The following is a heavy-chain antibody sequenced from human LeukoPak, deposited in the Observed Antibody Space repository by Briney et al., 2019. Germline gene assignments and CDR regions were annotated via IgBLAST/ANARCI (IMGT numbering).Heavy chain of an antibody. CDR2: IKQDGSEK. V-gene: IGHV3-7*01. Sequence: GGSLRLSCAASGFTFSSYWMSWVRQAPGKGLEWVANIKQDGSEKYYVDSVKGRFTISRDNAKNSLYLQMNSLRAEDTAVYYCARDDGSGSSYFDYWGQGTLVTVSS. CDR3: ARDDGSGSSYFDY. CDR1: GFTFSSYW. J-gene: IGHJ4*02. D-gene: IGHD3-10*01.